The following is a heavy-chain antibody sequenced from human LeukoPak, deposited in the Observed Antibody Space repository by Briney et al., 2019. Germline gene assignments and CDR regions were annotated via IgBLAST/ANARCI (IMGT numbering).Heavy chain of an antibody. D-gene: IGHD3-22*01. V-gene: IGHV3-21*01. CDR2: ISSGSHYI. CDR3: ARGGGRGDYNERYYFDY. CDR1: GFIFSSYS. Sequence: GGSLRLSCTASGFIFSSYSMIWVRQAPGKGLEWVSSISSGSHYIHYADSVKGRFTISRDNAKNSLHLQMNSLRAEDTAVYYCARGGGRGDYNERYYFDYWGQGTLVTVSS. J-gene: IGHJ4*02.